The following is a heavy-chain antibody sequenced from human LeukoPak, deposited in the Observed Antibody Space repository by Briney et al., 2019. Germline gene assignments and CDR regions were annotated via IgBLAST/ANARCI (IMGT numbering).Heavy chain of an antibody. V-gene: IGHV4-4*02. CDR3: ARFTPYYYDSSGYVFQH. CDR2: IYHSGST. Sequence: SETLSLTCAVSSGSISSSNWWSWVRQPPGKGLEWIGEIYHSGSTNYNPSLKSRVTISVDKSKNQFSLKLSSVTAADTAVYYCARFTPYYYDSSGYVFQHWGQGTLVTVSS. D-gene: IGHD3-22*01. CDR1: SGSISSSNW. J-gene: IGHJ1*01.